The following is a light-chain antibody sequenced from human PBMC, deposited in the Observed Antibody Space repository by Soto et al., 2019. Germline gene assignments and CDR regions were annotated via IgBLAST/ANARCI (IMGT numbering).Light chain of an antibody. V-gene: IGLV1-47*01. J-gene: IGLJ1*01. CDR1: TSNIGSDY. CDR3: ATWDDSLNGFYV. Sequence: QSVLTQPTSAYGTPGQGVTISCCRSTSNIGSDYVYWYQQLPGTAPKLLIYRNNQRPSGVPDRFSGSKSGTSGSLAISGLRSDDEADYFCATWDDSLNGFYVFGTGTKLTVL. CDR2: RNN.